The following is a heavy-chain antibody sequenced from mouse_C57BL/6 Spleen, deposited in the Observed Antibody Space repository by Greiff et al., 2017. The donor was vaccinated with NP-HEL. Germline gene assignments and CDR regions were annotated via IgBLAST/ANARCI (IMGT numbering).Heavy chain of an antibody. D-gene: IGHD1-1*01. Sequence: EVQLQQSGAELVRPGASVKLSCTASGFTITDYYMHWVQQRPEQGLEWIGRIDPEDGDTESAPKFQGKATLTADTSSNTAYLQHSSLRSEDTAVYYCTAGFYYCGSSRWYFDVWGTGTTVTVSS. CDR1: GFTITDYY. CDR3: TAGFYYCGSSRWYFDV. CDR2: IDPEDGDT. V-gene: IGHV14-1*01. J-gene: IGHJ1*03.